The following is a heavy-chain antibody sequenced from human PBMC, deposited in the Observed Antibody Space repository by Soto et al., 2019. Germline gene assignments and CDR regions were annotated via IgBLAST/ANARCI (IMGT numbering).Heavy chain of an antibody. CDR2: IIPILGIA. D-gene: IGHD1-7*01. CDR1: GGTFSSYT. Sequence: ASVKLSCKASGGTFSSYTISWVRQAPGQGLEWMGRIIPILGIANYAQKFQGRVTITADKSTSTAYMELSSLRSEDTAVYYCARPATLTGTTSDFDYWGQGTLVTVSS. J-gene: IGHJ4*02. CDR3: ARPATLTGTTSDFDY. V-gene: IGHV1-69*02.